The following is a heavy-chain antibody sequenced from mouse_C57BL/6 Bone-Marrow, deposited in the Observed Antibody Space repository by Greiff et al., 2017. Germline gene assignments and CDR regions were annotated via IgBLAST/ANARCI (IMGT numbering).Heavy chain of an antibody. V-gene: IGHV1-18*01. J-gene: IGHJ4*01. CDR3: ARNYGSSFYAMDY. D-gene: IGHD1-1*01. Sequence: VQLKQSGPELVKPGASVKIPCKASGYTFTDYNMDWVKQSHGKSLEWIGDINPNNGGTIYNQKFKGKATLTVDKSSSTAYMELRSLTSEDTAVYYCARNYGSSFYAMDYWGQGTSVTVSS. CDR2: INPNNGGT. CDR1: GYTFTDYN.